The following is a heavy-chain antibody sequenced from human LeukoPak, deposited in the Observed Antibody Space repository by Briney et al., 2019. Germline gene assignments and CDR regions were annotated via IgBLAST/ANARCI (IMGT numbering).Heavy chain of an antibody. CDR3: ARDVGTSGWHTFDY. J-gene: IGHJ4*02. D-gene: IGHD6-19*01. Sequence: SQTLSLTCDISGESVFSKNGACNWVRQSPSRGLEWLGRTYYRSKWYTDYAVSVNGRITISPDTSKNQFSLQLNSVTPDDTAVYYCARDVGTSGWHTFDYWGQGTLVTVSS. CDR2: TYYRSKWYT. CDR1: GESVFSKNGA. V-gene: IGHV6-1*01.